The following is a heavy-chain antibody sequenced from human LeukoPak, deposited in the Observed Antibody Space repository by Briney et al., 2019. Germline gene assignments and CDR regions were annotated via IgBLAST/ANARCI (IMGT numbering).Heavy chain of an antibody. Sequence: GGSRRLSCAASGFSVSRNFMSWVRQAPGKVLEWVSVICSGGTTYYADSVKGRFTISRDNSKNTLSLQMNSLRAEDTAVYYCARDGYGNNYMDVWGKGTTVTVSS. CDR1: GFSVSRNF. J-gene: IGHJ6*03. CDR2: ICSGGTT. V-gene: IGHV3-53*01. CDR3: ARDGYGNNYMDV. D-gene: IGHD1/OR15-1a*01.